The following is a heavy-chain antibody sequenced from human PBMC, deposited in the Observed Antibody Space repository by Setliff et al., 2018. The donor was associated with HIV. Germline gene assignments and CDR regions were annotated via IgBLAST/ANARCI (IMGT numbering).Heavy chain of an antibody. D-gene: IGHD4-4*01. CDR3: AKTQTVITVYGPFDS. CDR2: ISSSGTTI. V-gene: IGHV3-48*03. CDR1: GFIFSSYE. J-gene: IGHJ4*02. Sequence: LRLSCAASGFIFSSYEMNWVRQAPGKGLEWVSYISSSGTTIYYADSVKGRFTISRDNAKNSLYLQMNSLRAEDTAMYYCAKTQTVITVYGPFDSWGQGTPVTVSS.